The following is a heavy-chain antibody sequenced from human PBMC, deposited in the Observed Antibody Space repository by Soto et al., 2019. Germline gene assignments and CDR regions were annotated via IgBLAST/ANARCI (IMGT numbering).Heavy chain of an antibody. CDR2: INTDGGIT. Sequence: GGSLRLSCAPSGFTFSKYWMHWVRQAPGKGLVWVSRINTDGGITTYADSVKGRFTISRDNAKKTLFLQMNSLRDEDTAVYYCARDLDYTWGRGGFDYWGQGTLVTVSS. CDR1: GFTFSKYW. J-gene: IGHJ4*02. CDR3: ARDLDYTWGRGGFDY. V-gene: IGHV3-74*01. D-gene: IGHD4-4*01.